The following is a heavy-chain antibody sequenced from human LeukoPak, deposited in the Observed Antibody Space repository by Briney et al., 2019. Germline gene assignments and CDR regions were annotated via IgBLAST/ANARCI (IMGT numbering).Heavy chain of an antibody. CDR1: GYTFTSYY. CDR3: VRERERGTYFI. J-gene: IGHJ4*02. Sequence: ASVKVSCKASGYTFTSYYMHWVRQAPGQGLEWMGIINPSGGSTSYAQNFQGRVTMTRDMSTSTVYMQLSSLRSEDTAVYYCVRERERGTYFIWGQGTLVTVSS. CDR2: INPSGGST. V-gene: IGHV1-46*01. D-gene: IGHD3-10*01.